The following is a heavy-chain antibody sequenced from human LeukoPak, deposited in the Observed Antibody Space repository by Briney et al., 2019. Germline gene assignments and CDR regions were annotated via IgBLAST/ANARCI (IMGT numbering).Heavy chain of an antibody. CDR3: AKVAYCSGNGCLYHLDY. CDR1: GYTFTGYY. CDR2: MNPNSGDT. Sequence: GASVKVSCKASGYTFTGYYMHWVRQAPGQGLEWMGWMNPNSGDTGYAQKFQGRVTMTRDTSISTAYMELSSLRSDDTAVYYCAKVAYCSGNGCLYHLDYWGQGTLVTVSS. D-gene: IGHD2-15*01. V-gene: IGHV1-2*02. J-gene: IGHJ4*02.